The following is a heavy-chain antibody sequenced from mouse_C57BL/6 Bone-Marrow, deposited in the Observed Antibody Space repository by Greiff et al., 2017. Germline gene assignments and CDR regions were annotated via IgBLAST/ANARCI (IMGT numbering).Heavy chain of an antibody. CDR2: VYPYNGGT. J-gene: IGHJ3*01. Sequence: EVKLMEPGPVLVKPGPSVKISCKASGFTFTDYYMHWVKQSHGKSLEWIGLVYPYNGGTSYNQKFKGKATLTVDTSSSTAYMELNSLTSEDSAVYYCALQVLLLGFAYWGQGTLVTVSA. CDR1: GFTFTDYY. V-gene: IGHV1-36*01. CDR3: ALQVLLLGFAY. D-gene: IGHD1-1*01.